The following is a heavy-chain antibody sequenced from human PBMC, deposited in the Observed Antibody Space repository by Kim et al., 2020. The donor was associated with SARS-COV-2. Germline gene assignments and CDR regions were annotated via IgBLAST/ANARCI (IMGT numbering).Heavy chain of an antibody. Sequence: GGSLRLSCAASGFTFSDYSMNWVRQAPGKGLGWISSISSGSSYIFYADSVKGRFTISRDNAKNSLYLQMNSLRPEDTAVYYCARELGRDGPEVHPDYWAQGTRVTVSS. CDR2: ISSGSSYI. CDR1: GFTFSDYS. CDR3: ARELGRDGPEVHPDY. J-gene: IGHJ4*02. V-gene: IGHV3-21*01. D-gene: IGHD3-16*01.